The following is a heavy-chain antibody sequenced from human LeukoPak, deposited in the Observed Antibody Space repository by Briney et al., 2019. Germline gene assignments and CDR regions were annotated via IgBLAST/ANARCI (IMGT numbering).Heavy chain of an antibody. CDR3: ARRVVGTTYWFDP. V-gene: IGHV1-46*01. CDR2: INPSSGST. CDR1: GYTFTNYY. J-gene: IGHJ5*02. Sequence: ASVKVSCKASGYTFTNYYMHWVRQAPGQGLEWMGIINPSSGSTSYAQKFQGRVTMTRDTSTSTVYMELSSLRSEHTAVYYCARRVVGTTYWFDPWGQGTLVTVSS. D-gene: IGHD1-26*01.